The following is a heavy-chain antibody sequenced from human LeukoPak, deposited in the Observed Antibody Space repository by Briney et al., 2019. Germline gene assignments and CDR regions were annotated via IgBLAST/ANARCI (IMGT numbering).Heavy chain of an antibody. D-gene: IGHD6-6*01. CDR3: ARGVSYYFDY. CDR1: GDSISSYY. CDR2: IYYSGST. J-gene: IGHJ4*02. V-gene: IGHV4-59*01. Sequence: SETLSLTCTVSGDSISSYYWSWIRQPPGKGLEWIGYIYYSGSTNYNPSLKSRVTISADTSKNQFSLKLSSVTAADTAVYYCARGVSYYFDYWGQKTLVTVSS.